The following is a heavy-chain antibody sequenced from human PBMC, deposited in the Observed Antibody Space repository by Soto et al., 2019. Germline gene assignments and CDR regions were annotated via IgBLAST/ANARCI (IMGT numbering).Heavy chain of an antibody. D-gene: IGHD3-10*01. CDR1: GDTFNFYS. CDR3: ASSYGSGYRAFDS. V-gene: IGHV1-69*02. CDR2: INPILSMS. J-gene: IGHJ5*01. Sequence: QVQLVQSGAEVKKPGSSVRVSCKASGDTFNFYSINWVRQAPGLGLEWMGRINPILSMSNYAPRFQGRVTMTADKXTSTAYMELSSLRSEDTAMYYCASSYGSGYRAFDSWGQGALVTVS.